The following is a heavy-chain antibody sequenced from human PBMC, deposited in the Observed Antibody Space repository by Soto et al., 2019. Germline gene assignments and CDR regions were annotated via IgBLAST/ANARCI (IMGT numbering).Heavy chain of an antibody. CDR3: AXETLGADGYYYYYGMDV. J-gene: IGHJ6*02. CDR1: GFTVSSNY. CDR2: IYSGGST. Sequence: GGSLRLSCAASGFTVSSNYMSWVRQAPGKGLEWVSVIYSGGSTYYADSVKGRFTISRDNSKNTLYLQMNSLRAEDTAVYYCAXETLGADGYYYYYGMDVWGQGTTVTVSS. V-gene: IGHV3-53*01.